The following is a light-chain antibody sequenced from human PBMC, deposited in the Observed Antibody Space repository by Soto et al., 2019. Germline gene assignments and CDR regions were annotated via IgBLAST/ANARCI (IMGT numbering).Light chain of an antibody. CDR2: EVS. V-gene: IGLV2-11*01. CDR3: YSYAGSYTFYV. Sequence: QPVLTQPRSVSGSPGQSVTISCTGTSSDVGGYNYVSWYQQHPGKAPKLMISEVSKRPSGVPDRFFGSKSGNTASLTISGLQTEDEADYYCYSYAGSYTFYVFGTGTKVTVL. CDR1: SSDVGGYNY. J-gene: IGLJ1*01.